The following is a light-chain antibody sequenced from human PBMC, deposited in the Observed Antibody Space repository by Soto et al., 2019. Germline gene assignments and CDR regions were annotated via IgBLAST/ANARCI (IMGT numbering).Light chain of an antibody. CDR2: DVT. Sequence: QSALTQPRSVSGSPGQSVTISCTGTSSDVGGYEYVSWYQQHPGKAPKFMIYDVTKRPSGVPDRFSGSKSGNTASLTISGLQAEDEADYYWCSYAGSYSWVFGGGTQLTVL. V-gene: IGLV2-11*01. CDR3: CSYAGSYSWV. J-gene: IGLJ7*01. CDR1: SSDVGGYEY.